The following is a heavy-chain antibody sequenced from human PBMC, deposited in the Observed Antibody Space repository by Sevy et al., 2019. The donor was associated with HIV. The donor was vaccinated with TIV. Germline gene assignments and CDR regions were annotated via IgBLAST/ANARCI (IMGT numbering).Heavy chain of an antibody. J-gene: IGHJ3*02. V-gene: IGHV3-48*02. CDR3: ASPVLGYCSGGSCRPDAFDI. Sequence: GGSLRLSCAASGFTFSSYSMNWVRQAPGKGLEWVSYISSSSSTIYYADSVKGRFTISRDNAKNSLYLQMNSLRDEDTAVYYCASPVLGYCSGGSCRPDAFDIWGQGTTVTVSS. D-gene: IGHD2-15*01. CDR1: GFTFSSYS. CDR2: ISSSSSTI.